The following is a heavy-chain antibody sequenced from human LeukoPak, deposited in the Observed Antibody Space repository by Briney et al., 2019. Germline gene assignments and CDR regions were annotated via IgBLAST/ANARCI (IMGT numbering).Heavy chain of an antibody. CDR1: GFTVSSNY. CDR2: IYSGGST. J-gene: IGHJ4*02. D-gene: IGHD5-18*01. Sequence: PGGSLRLSCAASGFTVSSNYMSWVRQAPGKGLEWVSVIYSGGSTYYAHSVKGRFTISRNNSKNTLYLQMNSLRAEDTAVYYCARDGYSYGQGEIDYWGQGTLVTVSS. CDR3: ARDGYSYGQGEIDY. V-gene: IGHV3-66*01.